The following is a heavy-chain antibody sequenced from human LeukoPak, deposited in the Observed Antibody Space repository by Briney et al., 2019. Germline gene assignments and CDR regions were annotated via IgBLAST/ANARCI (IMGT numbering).Heavy chain of an antibody. CDR2: ISAYYGNT. CDR3: ARESRRMDCSSTSCYKWFDP. Sequence: ASVKVSCKASGYTFTSYGISWVRQAPGQGLEWMGWISAYYGNTNYAQKLQGRVTMTTDASTSTAYMELRSLRSDDTAVYYCARESRRMDCSSTSCYKWFDPWGQGTLVTVSS. D-gene: IGHD2-2*02. CDR1: GYTFTSYG. J-gene: IGHJ5*02. V-gene: IGHV1-18*01.